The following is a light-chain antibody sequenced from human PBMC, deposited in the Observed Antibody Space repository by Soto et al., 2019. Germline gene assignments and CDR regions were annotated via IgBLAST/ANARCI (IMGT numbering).Light chain of an antibody. J-gene: IGLJ2*01. Sequence: QSALTQPASVSGSPGQSITISCTGASSDVGSYDVVSWYQQHPGKAPKLIIYDVNKRPSGVPDRFSGSKSGNTASLTISGLQTDDEADYYCCSYAGSYTLVFGGGTKVTVL. V-gene: IGLV2-23*02. CDR3: CSYAGSYTLV. CDR1: SSDVGSYDV. CDR2: DVN.